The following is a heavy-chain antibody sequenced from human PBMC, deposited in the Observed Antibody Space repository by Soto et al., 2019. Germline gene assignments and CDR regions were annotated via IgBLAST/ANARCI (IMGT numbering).Heavy chain of an antibody. CDR2: IFPGDSDT. CDR3: ARGGFIGTTPDY. Sequence: GESLKISCKASGYNFGGYWIGWVRQMPGKGLEWMGIIFPGDSDTRYSPPFQGQVTISADKSISTVYLQWRSLKASDTAIYFCARGGFIGTTPDYWGQGTRVTVSS. D-gene: IGHD1-7*01. CDR1: GYNFGGYW. V-gene: IGHV5-51*01. J-gene: IGHJ4*02.